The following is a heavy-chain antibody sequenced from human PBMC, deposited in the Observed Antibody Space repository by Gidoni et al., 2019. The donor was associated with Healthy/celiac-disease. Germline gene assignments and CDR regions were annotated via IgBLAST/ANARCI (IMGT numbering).Heavy chain of an antibody. CDR2: ISGSGGST. D-gene: IGHD5-18*01. CDR3: AKNGYSYGSYFDY. CDR1: GFTFCSHA. J-gene: IGHJ4*02. Sequence: EVQLLESGGGLVQPGGSLRLSCAASGFTFCSHAMSWVRQAPGKGLEWVSAISGSGGSTYYADSVKGRFTISRDNSKNTLYLQMNSLRAEDTAVYYCAKNGYSYGSYFDYWGQGTLVTVSS. V-gene: IGHV3-23*01.